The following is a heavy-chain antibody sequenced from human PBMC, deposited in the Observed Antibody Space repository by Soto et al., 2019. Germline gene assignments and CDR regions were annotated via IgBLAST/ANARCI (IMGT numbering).Heavy chain of an antibody. J-gene: IGHJ6*03. Sequence: TGGSLRLSCAASGFTFSSYGMHWVRQAPGKGLEWVAVISYDGSSKYYADSVKGRFTISRDNSKNTLYLQMNSLRAEDTAVYYCAKELELRYYYYYMDVWGKGTTVTVSS. CDR1: GFTFSSYG. CDR2: ISYDGSSK. V-gene: IGHV3-30*18. CDR3: AKELELRYYYYYMDV. D-gene: IGHD1-7*01.